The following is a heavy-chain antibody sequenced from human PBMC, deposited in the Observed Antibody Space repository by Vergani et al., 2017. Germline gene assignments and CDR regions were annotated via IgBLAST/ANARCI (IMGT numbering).Heavy chain of an antibody. CDR3: AGVDYGSGGQFDY. CDR1: GGSISSGNYY. V-gene: IGHV4-61*02. D-gene: IGHD3-10*01. CDR2: IYTSGST. J-gene: IGHJ4*02. Sequence: QVQLQESGPGLVKPSQTLSLTCTVSGGSISSGNYYWSWIRQPAGKGLEWIGRIYTSGSTNYNPSLKSRVTISIDTSKNQFSLKLNSVTAADTAVYYCAGVDYGSGGQFDYWGQGTLVTVSS.